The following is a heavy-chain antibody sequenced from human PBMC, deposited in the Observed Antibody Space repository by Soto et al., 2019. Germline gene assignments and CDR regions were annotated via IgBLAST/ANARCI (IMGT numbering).Heavy chain of an antibody. D-gene: IGHD3-3*01. Sequence: SETLSLTCTVSGGSISSYYWSWIRQPPGKGLEWIGYIYYSGSTNYNTSLKSRVTISVDTSKNQFSLKLSSVTAADTAVYYCARAQTIFGTITVFHXWGQGTLVTVSX. CDR3: ARAQTIFGTITVFHX. CDR2: IYYSGST. CDR1: GGSISSYY. J-gene: IGHJ4*02. V-gene: IGHV4-59*01.